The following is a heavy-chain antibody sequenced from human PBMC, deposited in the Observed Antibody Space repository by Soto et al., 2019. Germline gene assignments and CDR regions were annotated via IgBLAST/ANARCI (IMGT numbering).Heavy chain of an antibody. D-gene: IGHD3-10*01. CDR3: ARDYASGSGPEY. Sequence: LSLTCTVSGGSISSGDYYWSWIRQPPGKGLEWIGYIYYSGTTYYSPSLKSRVTISADRSKNQFSLRLTSVTAADTAVYYCARDYASGSGPEYWGQGTLVTVSS. CDR1: GGSISSGDYY. V-gene: IGHV4-30-4*01. J-gene: IGHJ4*02. CDR2: IYYSGTT.